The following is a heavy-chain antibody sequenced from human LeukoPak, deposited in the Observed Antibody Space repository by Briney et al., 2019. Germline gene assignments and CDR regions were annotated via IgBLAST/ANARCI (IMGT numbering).Heavy chain of an antibody. CDR3: ARAFYCSSTSCHYYYYGMDV. Sequence: GGSLRLSCSASGFTFSSYATHWVRQAPGKGLEWVAVIWYDGSNKYYADSVKGRFTISRDNSKNTLYLQMNSLRAEDTAVYYCARAFYCSSTSCHYYYYGMDVWGQGTTVTVSS. J-gene: IGHJ6*02. D-gene: IGHD2-2*01. CDR1: GFTFSSYA. V-gene: IGHV3-33*08. CDR2: IWYDGSNK.